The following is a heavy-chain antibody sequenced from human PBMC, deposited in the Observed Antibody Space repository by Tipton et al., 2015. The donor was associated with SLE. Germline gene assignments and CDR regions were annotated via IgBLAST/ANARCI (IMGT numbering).Heavy chain of an antibody. CDR2: IYTSGST. V-gene: IGHV4-61*02. CDR3: ARERGAYYGDAFDI. J-gene: IGHJ3*02. Sequence: TLSLTCTVSGGSISSGSYYWSWIRQPAGKGLEWIGRIYTSGSTNYNPSLKSHVTISVDTSKNQFSLKLSSVTAADTAVYYCARERGAYYGDAFDIWGQVTMVTVSS. D-gene: IGHD2/OR15-2a*01. CDR1: GGSISSGSYY.